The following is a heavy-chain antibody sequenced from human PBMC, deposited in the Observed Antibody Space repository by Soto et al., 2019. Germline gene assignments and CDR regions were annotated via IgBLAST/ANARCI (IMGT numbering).Heavy chain of an antibody. CDR3: ARDLSH. CDR2: INSDSTTT. J-gene: IGHJ4*02. CDR1: GFPFSTYA. V-gene: IGHV3-48*02. Sequence: DVYLVESGGGLVQPGGSLRLSCAVSGFPFSTYAMHWVRQAPGKGLEWISYINSDSTTTFHADSVKGRFTVSRDNAKNSLYLQMSSLRHEDTAVYYCARDLSHWGQGTLVTVSS.